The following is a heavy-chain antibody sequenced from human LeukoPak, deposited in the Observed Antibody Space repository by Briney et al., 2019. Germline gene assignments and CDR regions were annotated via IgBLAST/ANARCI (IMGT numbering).Heavy chain of an antibody. CDR2: IYTSGST. V-gene: IGHV4-59*10. Sequence: SETLSLTCAVYGGSFSGYSWSWIRQPAGKGLEWIGRIYTSGSTNYNPSLKSRVTMSVDTSKNQFSLKLSSVTAADTAVYSCARLGRVGTISWVDYWGQGTLVTVSS. D-gene: IGHD1-26*01. CDR3: ARLGRVGTISWVDY. J-gene: IGHJ4*02. CDR1: GGSFSGYS.